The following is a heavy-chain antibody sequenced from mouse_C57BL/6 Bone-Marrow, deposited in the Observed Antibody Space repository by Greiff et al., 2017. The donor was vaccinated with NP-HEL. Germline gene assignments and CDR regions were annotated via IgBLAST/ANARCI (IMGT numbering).Heavy chain of an antibody. V-gene: IGHV14-4*01. Sequence: EVQLQQSGAELVRPGASVKLTCTASGFNIKDDYMHWVKQRPEQGLEWIGWIDPENGDTEYASKFQGKATITADTSSNTAYLQLSSLTSEDTAVYYCFYYGNYGAYWGQGTLVTVSA. CDR1: GFNIKDDY. J-gene: IGHJ3*01. CDR3: FYYGNYGAY. D-gene: IGHD2-1*01. CDR2: IDPENGDT.